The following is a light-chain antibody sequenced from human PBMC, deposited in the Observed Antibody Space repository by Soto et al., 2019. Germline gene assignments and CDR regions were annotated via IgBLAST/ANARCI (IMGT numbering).Light chain of an antibody. CDR3: QQYGSSPLT. J-gene: IGKJ4*01. CDR2: GAS. V-gene: IGKV3-20*01. CDR1: QTVSSSY. Sequence: EIVLTQSPGTLSLSPGERATLSWRASQTVSSSYLAWYQQKPGQAPRLLIYGASSRATGIPDRFSASGSGTDFTLTISRLEPEDFAVYYCQQYGSSPLTFGGGTKVDIK.